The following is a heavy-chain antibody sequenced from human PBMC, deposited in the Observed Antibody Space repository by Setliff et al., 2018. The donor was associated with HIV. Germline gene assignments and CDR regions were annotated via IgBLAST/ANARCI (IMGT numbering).Heavy chain of an antibody. D-gene: IGHD6-13*01. CDR1: GFNFSSHT. CDR2: ISSTGTYI. Sequence: GGSLRLSCAASGFNFSSHTMNWIRQAPGKGLEWVSSISSTGTYIYDGSYKYYADSVRGRFTISRDNSKNTLYLQMNSLRAEDTAVYYCAKNLYRSGWSPLDYWGQGTLVTVSS. J-gene: IGHJ4*02. V-gene: IGHV3-21*03. CDR3: AKNLYRSGWSPLDY.